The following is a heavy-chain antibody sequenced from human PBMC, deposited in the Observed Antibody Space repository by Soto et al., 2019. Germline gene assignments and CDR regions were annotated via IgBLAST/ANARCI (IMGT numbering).Heavy chain of an antibody. CDR2: IYYSGIT. Sequence: SETLSLTCTVSGVSISNSSYYWGWIRRPPGKGLEWIGTIYYSGITYYNPSLKSRVTISVDTSRNQFSLKLTSVTAADTAVYYCARHGSNWGQGTLVTVSS. CDR1: GVSISNSSYY. J-gene: IGHJ4*02. CDR3: ARHGSN. V-gene: IGHV4-39*01.